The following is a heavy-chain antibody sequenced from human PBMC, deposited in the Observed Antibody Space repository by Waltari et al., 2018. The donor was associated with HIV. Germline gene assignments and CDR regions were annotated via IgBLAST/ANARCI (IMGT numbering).Heavy chain of an antibody. Sequence: QVQLVQTGAEVRKPGASVKVSCKASGYTFTGYYLHWVRQAPGQGLEWMGRINPNSGGTNYAQKCQARVTMTRDTSIGAADMELSSLRPNDTAVYYCARVTTVTGDSYFYYGMDVWGQGTTVTVSS. V-gene: IGHV1-2*06. D-gene: IGHD4-17*01. CDR1: GYTFTGYY. CDR2: INPNSGGT. J-gene: IGHJ6*02. CDR3: ARVTTVTGDSYFYYGMDV.